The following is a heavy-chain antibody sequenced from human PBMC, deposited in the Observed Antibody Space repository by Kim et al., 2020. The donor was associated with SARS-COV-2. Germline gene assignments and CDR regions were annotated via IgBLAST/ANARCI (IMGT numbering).Heavy chain of an antibody. Sequence: GGSLRLSCAASGFTFSNAWMSWVRQAPGKGLEWVGRIKSKTDGGTTDYAAPVKGRFAISRDDSKNTLYLQMNSLKTEDTAVYYCTTDQTHYDSSGYYGYYWGQGTLVTVSS. V-gene: IGHV3-15*01. CDR1: GFTFSNAW. J-gene: IGHJ4*02. CDR2: IKSKTDGGTT. CDR3: TTDQTHYDSSGYYGYY. D-gene: IGHD3-22*01.